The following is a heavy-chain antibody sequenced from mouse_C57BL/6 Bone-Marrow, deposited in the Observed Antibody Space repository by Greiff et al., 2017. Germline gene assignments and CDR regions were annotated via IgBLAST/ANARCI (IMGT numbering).Heavy chain of an antibody. CDR2: IWSGGST. V-gene: IGHV2-2*01. CDR1: GFSLTSYG. CDR3: ARNDYYDYDEGTWFAY. Sequence: VMLVESGPGLVQPSQSLSITCTVSGFSLTSYGVHWVRQSPGKGLEWLGVIWSGGSTDYNAAFISRLSISKDNSKSQVFFKMNSLQADDTAIYYCARNDYYDYDEGTWFAYWGQGTLVTVSA. J-gene: IGHJ3*01. D-gene: IGHD2-4*01.